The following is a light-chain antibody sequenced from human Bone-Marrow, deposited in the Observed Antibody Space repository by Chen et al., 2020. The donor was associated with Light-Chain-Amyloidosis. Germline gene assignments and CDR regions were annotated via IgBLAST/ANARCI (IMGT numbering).Light chain of an antibody. Sequence: DIQMTQSPSTLSASVGDRVTITCRASQNINTWLAWYQQKPGKVPQLLIYKASNLESGVPSRFSGSGSGTEFTLTISSLQPDDFATYYCQQYNSFSPAFGHGTKVEV. J-gene: IGKJ1*01. CDR3: QQYNSFSPA. V-gene: IGKV1-5*03. CDR2: KAS. CDR1: QNINTW.